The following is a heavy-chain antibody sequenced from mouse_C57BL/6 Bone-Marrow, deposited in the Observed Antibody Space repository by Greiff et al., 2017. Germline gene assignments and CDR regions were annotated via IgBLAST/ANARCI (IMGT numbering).Heavy chain of an antibody. CDR3: AKRDGSSNYYAMDY. Sequence: EVKLVESGGDLVKPGGSLKLSCAASGFTFSSYGMSWVRQTPDNRLEWVATISSGGSYTYYPASVKGRFTISRDTSKNTLYLQGSRLKSEDTAMYYCAKRDGSSNYYAMDYWGQGTSVTVSS. J-gene: IGHJ4*01. V-gene: IGHV5-6*02. D-gene: IGHD1-1*01. CDR2: ISSGGSYT. CDR1: GFTFSSYG.